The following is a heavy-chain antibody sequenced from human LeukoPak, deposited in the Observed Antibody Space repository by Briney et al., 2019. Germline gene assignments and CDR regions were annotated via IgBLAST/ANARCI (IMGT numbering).Heavy chain of an antibody. Sequence: GASVKVSCKASGYTFTSYGISWVRQAPGQGLEWMGWISTYNGNTNYAQKFQGRVTMTRDMPASTVYMELSSLRSEDTAIYYCARIRDGYNDAYDIWGQGTVVTVPA. CDR2: ISTYNGNT. V-gene: IGHV1-18*01. CDR1: GYTFTSYG. D-gene: IGHD5-24*01. CDR3: ARIRDGYNDAYDI. J-gene: IGHJ3*02.